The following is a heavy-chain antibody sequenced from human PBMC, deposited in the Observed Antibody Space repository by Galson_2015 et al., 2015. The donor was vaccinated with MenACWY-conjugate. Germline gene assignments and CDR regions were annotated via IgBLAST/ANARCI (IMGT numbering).Heavy chain of an antibody. CDR1: GFTFNDYT. Sequence: SLRLSCAPSGFTFNDYTMGWVRQAPGKGLEWVSTIIGGGGTTYYADSVKGRFSTSRDNSKNTLDVQMNSLRVEDTAVYYCAKGVLSGHTYCAFDIWGQGTMVTVSS. CDR3: AKGVLSGHTYCAFDI. D-gene: IGHD3-3*01. V-gene: IGHV3-23*01. J-gene: IGHJ3*02. CDR2: IIGGGGTT.